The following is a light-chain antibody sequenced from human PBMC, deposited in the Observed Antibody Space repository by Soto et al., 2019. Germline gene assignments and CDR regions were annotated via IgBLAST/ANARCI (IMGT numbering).Light chain of an antibody. Sequence: IVLTQSPATLPFAPGETATLSCRASQSVSSYLAWYQQKPGQAPRLLIYDASNWANGTPARFSGSGSGTDFTLTISSLEPEDFAVYYCQQRSNWPRTFGGGTKVEIK. CDR2: DAS. J-gene: IGKJ4*01. CDR3: QQRSNWPRT. CDR1: QSVSSY. V-gene: IGKV3-11*01.